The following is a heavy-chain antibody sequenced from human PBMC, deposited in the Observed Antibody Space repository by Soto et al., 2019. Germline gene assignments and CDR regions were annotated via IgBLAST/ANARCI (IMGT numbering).Heavy chain of an antibody. Sequence: ASVTVSCTASVYTFTSYAINWLRPSPGQGLEWMGIINPSGGSTSYAQKFQGRVTMTRDTSTSTVYMELSSLRSEDTAGYYCARGIGYSYGYFPLWGQGTRVNVS. J-gene: IGHJ4*02. CDR2: INPSGGST. CDR1: VYTFTSYA. D-gene: IGHD5-18*01. V-gene: IGHV1-46*01. CDR3: ARGIGYSYGYFPL.